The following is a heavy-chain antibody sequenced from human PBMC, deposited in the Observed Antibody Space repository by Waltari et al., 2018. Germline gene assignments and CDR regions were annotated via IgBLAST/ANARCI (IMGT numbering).Heavy chain of an antibody. CDR1: GLVVSRSF. Sequence: EVQLVESGGDLIQPGGSLRLSCAASGLVVSRSFVAWVRQAPGKGLEWVSSLYSGGDTHFADSVKGRFTISRDDSRNTVYLQMNSLRAEDAALYYCASGTATVSFEFWGQGTQVTVSS. J-gene: IGHJ4*02. D-gene: IGHD1-1*01. CDR3: ASGTATVSFEF. V-gene: IGHV3-53*01. CDR2: LYSGGDT.